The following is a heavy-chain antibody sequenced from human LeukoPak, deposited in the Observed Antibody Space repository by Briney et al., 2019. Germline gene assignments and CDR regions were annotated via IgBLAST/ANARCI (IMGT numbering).Heavy chain of an antibody. CDR3: AKAWALTYLGGVDS. CDR1: AFTFSSYA. V-gene: IGHV3-23*01. CDR2: ISGTGGNT. Sequence: GGSLRLSCAASAFTFSSYAMAWVRQAPGKGLEWVSTISGTGGNTYYADSVRGRFTISRDNSKNTPYLQMNSRRAEDTAVYYCAKAWALTYLGGVDSWGQGTLFTVSS. D-gene: IGHD2-21*02. J-gene: IGHJ4*02.